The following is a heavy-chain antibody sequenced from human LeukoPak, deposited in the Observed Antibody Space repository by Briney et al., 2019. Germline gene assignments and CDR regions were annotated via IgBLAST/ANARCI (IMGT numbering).Heavy chain of an antibody. CDR3: ARLYTSGCFDY. D-gene: IGHD6-19*01. CDR2: ISGSGGST. CDR1: GFTFSSYA. Sequence: GGSLRLSCAASGFTFSSYAMSWVRQAPGKGLEWVSAISGSGGSTYYADSVKGRLTISRDNAKNSLYLQMNSLRGEDTAVYYCARLYTSGCFDYWGQGTLVTVSS. V-gene: IGHV3-23*01. J-gene: IGHJ4*02.